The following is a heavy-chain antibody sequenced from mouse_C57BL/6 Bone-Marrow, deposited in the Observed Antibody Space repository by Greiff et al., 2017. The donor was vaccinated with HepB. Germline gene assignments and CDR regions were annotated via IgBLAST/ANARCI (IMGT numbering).Heavy chain of an antibody. J-gene: IGHJ2*01. CDR1: GYTFTSYG. V-gene: IGHV1-81*01. Sequence: VQLQQSGAELARPGASVKLSCKASGYTFTSYGISWVKQRTGQGLEWIGEIYPRSGNTYYNEKFKGKATLTADKSSSTAYMELRSLTSEDSAVYVCARGYYYGSSSSSFDYWGQGTTLTVSS. CDR2: IYPRSGNT. CDR3: ARGYYYGSSSSSFDY. D-gene: IGHD1-1*01.